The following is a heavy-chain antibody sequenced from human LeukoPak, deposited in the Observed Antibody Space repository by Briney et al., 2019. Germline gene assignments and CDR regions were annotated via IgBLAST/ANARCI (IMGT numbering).Heavy chain of an antibody. CDR3: ARERQGNNWLILDY. V-gene: IGHV4-59*12. CDR1: GGSISNYY. J-gene: IGHJ4*02. CDR2: ISYSGNT. Sequence: SETLSLTCTVSGGSISNYYWSWMRQPPGKGLEWRGYISYSGNTNYNPSLKSRVTISVDTSKNQFSLQLRPVTAADTAVYYCARERQGNNWLILDYWGQGTLVTVSS. D-gene: IGHD1-1*01.